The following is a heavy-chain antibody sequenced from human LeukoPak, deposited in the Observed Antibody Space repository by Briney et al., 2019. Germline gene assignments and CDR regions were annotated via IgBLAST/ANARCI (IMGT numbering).Heavy chain of an antibody. D-gene: IGHD2-2*01. CDR3: SGRDSSRNPWAY. J-gene: IGHJ4*02. CDR1: GFTFTTYW. CDR2: ISPDGSGE. V-gene: IGHV3-7*01. Sequence: GGSLRLSCAASGFTFTTYWMNWVRQGPGGRLEWVANISPDGSGEYYRDSGRGRFCISRDNAKQSLFLQMNNLRTDDYGIYYCSGRDSSRNPWAYWGQGTQVSVSS.